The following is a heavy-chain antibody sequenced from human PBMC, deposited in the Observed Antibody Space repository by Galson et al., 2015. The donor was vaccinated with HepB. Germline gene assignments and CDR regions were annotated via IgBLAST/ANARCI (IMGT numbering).Heavy chain of an antibody. D-gene: IGHD4-17*01. CDR3: ARDGTYGDYVLDWYFDL. Sequence: SLRLSCAASGFTFSSYAMHWVRQAPSKGLEWVAVISYDGSNKYYADSVKGRFTISRDNSKNTLYLQMNSLRAEDTAVYYCARDGTYGDYVLDWYFDLWGRGTLVTVSS. CDR2: ISYDGSNK. CDR1: GFTFSSYA. V-gene: IGHV3-30*04. J-gene: IGHJ2*01.